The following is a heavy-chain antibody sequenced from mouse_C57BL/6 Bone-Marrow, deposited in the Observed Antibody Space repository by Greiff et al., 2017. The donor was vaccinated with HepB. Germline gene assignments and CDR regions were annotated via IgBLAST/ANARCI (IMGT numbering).Heavy chain of an antibody. D-gene: IGHD2-14*01. J-gene: IGHJ2*01. V-gene: IGHV1-7*01. CDR3: ARCGDFPGGYNYDY. CDR1: GYTFTSYW. Sequence: QVQLQQSGAELAKPGASVKLSCKASGYTFTSYWMHWVKQRPGQGLEWIGYINPSSGYTKYNQKFKDKATLNADKSSSTAYMQLSSLTYEDSAVYYCARCGDFPGGYNYDYWGQGTTLTVAS. CDR2: INPSSGYT.